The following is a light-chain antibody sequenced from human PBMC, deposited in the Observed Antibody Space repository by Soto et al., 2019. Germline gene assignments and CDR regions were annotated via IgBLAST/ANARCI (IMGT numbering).Light chain of an antibody. CDR3: MISYSSTVV. CDR2: FKSDSDK. CDR1: SDINVATYR. V-gene: IGLV5-45*03. J-gene: IGLJ2*01. Sequence: QPVLTQPSSLSASPGASASLTCTLSSDINVATYRIYWYQQKPRSPPQYLLRFKSDSDKQRGSGVPSRFSGSKDASANAGILLISGLQSDDEADYYCMISYSSTVVFGGGTKLSVL.